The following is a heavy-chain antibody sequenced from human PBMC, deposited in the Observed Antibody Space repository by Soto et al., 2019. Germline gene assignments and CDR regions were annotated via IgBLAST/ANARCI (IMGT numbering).Heavy chain of an antibody. CDR3: ARDSIEMDTISCYDI. CDR2: IWYDGSNK. D-gene: IGHD5-18*01. Sequence: PGRSLRLSCTASGFTFSSYGMHWVRQAPGKGLEWVAVIWYDGSNKYYADSVKGRFTISRDNSKNTLYLQINSLRAEDTAVYYCARDSIEMDTISCYDIWGQGTMVTVSS. J-gene: IGHJ4*01. V-gene: IGHV3-33*01. CDR1: GFTFSSYG.